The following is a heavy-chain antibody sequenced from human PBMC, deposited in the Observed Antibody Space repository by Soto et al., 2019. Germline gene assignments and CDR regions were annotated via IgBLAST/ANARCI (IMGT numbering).Heavy chain of an antibody. D-gene: IGHD2-15*01. CDR2: IFHTGGT. Sequence: KRSETLSLTCAVSASSISSAYFWGCIRQPPGKGLEWIATIFHTGGTYYNPSLKSRVTISVDTSNNQFSLRLNSVTAADTALYFCARTWLAGGTPADAFDIWGQGTMVTVSS. CDR1: ASSISSAYF. V-gene: IGHV4-38-2*01. CDR3: ARTWLAGGTPADAFDI. J-gene: IGHJ3*02.